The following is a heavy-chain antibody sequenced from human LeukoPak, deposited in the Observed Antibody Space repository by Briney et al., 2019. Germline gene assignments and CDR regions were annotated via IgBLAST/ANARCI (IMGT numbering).Heavy chain of an antibody. CDR3: AKDKGKDYSDLYFDY. D-gene: IGHD4-17*01. J-gene: IGHJ4*02. Sequence: ASVKVSCKASGYTFTGYNMHWVRQAPGQGLQWMGWINPNSGDTKYAQEFQGRVTMTRDTPISTGYMELSRLKSDDTAVYYCAKDKGKDYSDLYFDYWGQGTLVTVSS. CDR1: GYTFTGYN. CDR2: INPNSGDT. V-gene: IGHV1-2*02.